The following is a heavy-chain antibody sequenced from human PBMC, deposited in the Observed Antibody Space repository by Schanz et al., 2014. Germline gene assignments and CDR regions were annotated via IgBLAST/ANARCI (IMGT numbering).Heavy chain of an antibody. V-gene: IGHV3-15*01. D-gene: IGHD5-18*01. J-gene: IGHJ6*02. CDR3: TTGGRRGYSHYFYGMDV. CDR2: IKTKTDGGTT. CDR1: GFTVSINY. Sequence: VQLVESGGGLVKPGGSLRLSCAASGFTVSINYMSWVRQAPGKGLEWVGRIKTKTDGGTTDYAAPVKGRFTISRDDSTNTLYLQMNSLKTEDTAVYYCTTGGRRGYSHYFYGMDVWGQGTTVTVSS.